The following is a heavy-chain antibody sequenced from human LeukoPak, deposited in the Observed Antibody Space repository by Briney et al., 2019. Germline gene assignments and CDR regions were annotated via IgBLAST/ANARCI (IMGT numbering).Heavy chain of an antibody. J-gene: IGHJ4*02. CDR2: INPDTGDK. CDR3: ARTTSMTASGYDY. V-gene: IGHV1-8*03. Sequence: ASVTVSCKASGYTFTNYHINWVRQASGQGGEWMTWINPDTGDKGYARKFQDRGTITTDTSISTAYMELSSLSSEDTAVYFCARTTSMTASGYDYCGQGPLVTVSS. CDR1: GYTFTNYH. D-gene: IGHD2-21*02.